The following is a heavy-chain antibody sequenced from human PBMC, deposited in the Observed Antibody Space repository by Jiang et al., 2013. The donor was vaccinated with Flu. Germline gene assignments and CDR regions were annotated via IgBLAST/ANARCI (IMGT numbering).Heavy chain of an antibody. CDR2: INAGNGNT. Sequence: SGAEVKKPGASVKVSCKASGQTLTSYAMHWVRQAPGQRLEWMGWINAGNGNTKYSQKFQGRVTITRDTSASTAYMELSSLRSEDTAVYYCARGVSSSSPYFDYWGQGTLVTVSS. D-gene: IGHD6-6*01. J-gene: IGHJ4*02. V-gene: IGHV1-3*01. CDR1: GQTLTSYA. CDR3: ARGVSSSSPYFDY.